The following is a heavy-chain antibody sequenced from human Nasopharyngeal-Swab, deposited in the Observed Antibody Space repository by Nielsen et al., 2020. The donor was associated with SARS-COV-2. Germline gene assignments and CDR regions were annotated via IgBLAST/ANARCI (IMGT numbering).Heavy chain of an antibody. J-gene: IGHJ4*02. Sequence: ASVKVSCKASGYTFIAYDIHWVRQAPGQGLEWMGRLNPYSGVTNFAQNFQGRVTVTRDTSISTAYMELRRLTFDDTAVYYCLREDGETPGMAADGRTRGYWGQGTRVIVSS. D-gene: IGHD6-13*01. CDR3: LREDGETPGMAADGRTRGY. V-gene: IGHV1-2*06. CDR1: GYTFIAYD. CDR2: LNPYSGVT.